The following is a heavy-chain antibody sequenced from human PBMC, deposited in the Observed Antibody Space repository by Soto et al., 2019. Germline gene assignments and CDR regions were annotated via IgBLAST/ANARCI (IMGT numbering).Heavy chain of an antibody. CDR1: GFSLSTSGMC. V-gene: IGHV2-70*01. D-gene: IGHD4-17*01. CDR2: TDWDDDK. J-gene: IGHJ4*02. CDR3: ARIPPDYGGNSVQPYYFDY. Sequence: SGPTLVNPTQTLTLTCTFSGFSLSTSGMCVSWIRQPPGKALEWLALTDWDDDKYYSTSLKTRLTISKDTSKNQVVLTMTNMDPVDTATYYCARIPPDYGGNSVQPYYFDYWGQGTLVTVSS.